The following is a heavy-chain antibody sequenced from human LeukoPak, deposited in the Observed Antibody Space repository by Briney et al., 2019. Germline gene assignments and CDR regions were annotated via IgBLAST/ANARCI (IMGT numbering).Heavy chain of an antibody. Sequence: GGSLRLSCAASGFTFSSYSMNWVRQAPGKGLEWVSYISSSSSTIYYADSVKGRFTISRDNAKNSLYLQMNSLRAEDTAVYYCAKDLMRDRWFGESWGQGTLVTVSS. CDR2: ISSSSSTI. CDR1: GFTFSSYS. J-gene: IGHJ5*02. CDR3: AKDLMRDRWFGES. D-gene: IGHD3-10*01. V-gene: IGHV3-48*01.